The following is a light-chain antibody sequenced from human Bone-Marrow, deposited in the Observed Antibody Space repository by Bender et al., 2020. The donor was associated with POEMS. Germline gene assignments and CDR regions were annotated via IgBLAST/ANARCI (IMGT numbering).Light chain of an antibody. Sequence: QSVLTQTPSVSGAPGQKVTIYCSGSTSNIGSSPVNWYHQVPGSAPKLLIYRNDQRPSGVPGRFSGSKSGTSASLAISGLRPEDEADYLCATWDDSRGIVVFGGGTSLTVL. CDR3: ATWDDSRGIVV. CDR2: RND. CDR1: TSNIGSSP. J-gene: IGLJ2*01. V-gene: IGLV1-47*01.